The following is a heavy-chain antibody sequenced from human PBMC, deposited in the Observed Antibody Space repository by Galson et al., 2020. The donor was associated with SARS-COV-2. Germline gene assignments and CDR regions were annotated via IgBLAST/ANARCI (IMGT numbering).Heavy chain of an antibody. CDR1: GGSISSTSYN. V-gene: IGHV4-39*07. J-gene: IGHJ6*02. CDR3: ARDLFIVWFGELSPRGEWDV. Sequence: SETLSLTCTVSGGSISSTSYNWGWIRQPPGKGLEWIGSIYHSGKTYYSPSLKSRVTVSVDTSKNQFSLKLSSVTAADTAVYYCARDLFIVWFGELSPRGEWDVWGQGTTVTVSS. D-gene: IGHD3-10*01. CDR2: IYHSGKT.